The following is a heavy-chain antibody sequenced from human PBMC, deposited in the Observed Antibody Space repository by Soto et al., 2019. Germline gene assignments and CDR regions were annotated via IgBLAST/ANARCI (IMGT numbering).Heavy chain of an antibody. CDR1: GFPFTTYG. V-gene: IGHV3-30*03. CDR3: VGGQYYFDY. CDR2: ISYDGSNT. J-gene: IGHJ4*02. Sequence: QVQLVESGGGVVQPGRSLRLSCAASGFPFTTYGMHWVREGPGKGLEWVAVISYDGSNTYYADSVKGRFTISRDNSKNTLYLQMNCLRPEDTALYYCVGGQYYFDYRGQGTLVTVSS. D-gene: IGHD3-10*01.